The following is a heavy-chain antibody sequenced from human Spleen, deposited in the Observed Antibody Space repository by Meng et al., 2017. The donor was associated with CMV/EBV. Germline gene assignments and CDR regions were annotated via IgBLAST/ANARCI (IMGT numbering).Heavy chain of an antibody. CDR3: ATYGGAVGIYGMDV. CDR2: ISSSSSYI. CDR1: GFTFSSYS. J-gene: IGHJ6*02. D-gene: IGHD3-16*01. V-gene: IGHV3-21*01. Sequence: GESLKISCAASGFTFSSYSMNWVRQAPGKGLEWVSSISSSSSYIYYADSVKGRFTISRDNAKNSVYLQMNTLRAEDTGVYYCATYGGAVGIYGMDVWGQGTTVTVSS.